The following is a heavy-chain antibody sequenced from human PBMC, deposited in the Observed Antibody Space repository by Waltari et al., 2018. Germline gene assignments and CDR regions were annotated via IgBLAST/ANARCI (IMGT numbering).Heavy chain of an antibody. CDR2: MYHGGTT. CDR1: GFSIRRGHS. CDR3: ARDGRDAFDY. V-gene: IGHV4-38-2*02. Sequence: QVQLQESGPRLVKPSETLSLTCGVSGFSIRRGHSWGWSRKPPGRGLAWVGSMYHGGTTYSNPALKGRVTMSVDTSKNQFSLRLTSVTAADTAVYFCARDGRDAFDYWGRGILVTVSS. J-gene: IGHJ4*02.